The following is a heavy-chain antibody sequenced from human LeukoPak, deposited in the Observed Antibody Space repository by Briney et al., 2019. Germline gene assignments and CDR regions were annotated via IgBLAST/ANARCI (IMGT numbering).Heavy chain of an antibody. J-gene: IGHJ4*02. D-gene: IGHD3-22*01. CDR3: AREYAYYYDSSGYLFDY. Sequence: GGSLRLSCAASGFTFSSYEMNWVRQAPGKGLEWVSYISSSGSTTYYADSVKDRFTISRDNAKNALYLQMNSLRAEDTAVYYCAREYAYYYDSSGYLFDYWGQGILVTVSS. V-gene: IGHV3-48*03. CDR2: ISSSGSTT. CDR1: GFTFSSYE.